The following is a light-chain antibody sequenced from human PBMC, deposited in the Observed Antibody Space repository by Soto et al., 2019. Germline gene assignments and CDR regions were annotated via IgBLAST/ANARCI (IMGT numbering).Light chain of an antibody. V-gene: IGKV4-1*01. J-gene: IGKJ1*01. CDR2: WAS. CDR1: QSVLYSPNNKNY. CDR3: HQYHSAPQT. Sequence: DIVMTQSPDSLAVSLGERATINCKSSQSVLYSPNNKNYLAWYQQKPGQPPKLLVYWASTRESGVPDRFSGSGSGTDFTLTISSLQAEDAAVYYHHQYHSAPQTFGQGTKVEIK.